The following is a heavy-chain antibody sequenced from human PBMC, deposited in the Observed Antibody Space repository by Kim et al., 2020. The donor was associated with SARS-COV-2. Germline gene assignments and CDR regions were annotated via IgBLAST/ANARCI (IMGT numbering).Heavy chain of an antibody. Sequence: GGSLRLSCAASGFTFSSYAMSWVRQAPGKGLEWVSAISGSGGSTYYADSVKGRFTISRDNSKNTLYLQMNSLSAEDTAVYYCAKVVGYGDYSPLYDYWGQGTLVTVSS. V-gene: IGHV3-23*01. CDR2: ISGSGGST. CDR1: GFTFSSYA. CDR3: AKVVGYGDYSPLYDY. D-gene: IGHD4-17*01. J-gene: IGHJ4*02.